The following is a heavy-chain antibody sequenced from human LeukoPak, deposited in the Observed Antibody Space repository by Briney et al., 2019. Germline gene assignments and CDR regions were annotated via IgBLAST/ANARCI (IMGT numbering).Heavy chain of an antibody. J-gene: IGHJ5*02. CDR2: IYYTGST. CDR1: GGSINSYY. V-gene: IGHV4-59*01. Sequence: SETLSLTCTVSGGSINSYYWSWIRQPPGKGLEWIGYIYYTGSTNYNPSLKSRVTISLDTSKNQFSLRLRSVTPADTALYYCARIWGRETGTTNWFDPWGQGTLVTVSS. CDR3: ARIWGRETGTTNWFDP. D-gene: IGHD1-1*01.